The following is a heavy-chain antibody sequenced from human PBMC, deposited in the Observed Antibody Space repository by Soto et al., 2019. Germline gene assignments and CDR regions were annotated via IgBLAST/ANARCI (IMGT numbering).Heavy chain of an antibody. V-gene: IGHV1-69*02. CDR2: IIPILGIA. Sequence: QVQLVQSGAEVKKPGSSVKVSCKASGGTFSSYTISWVRQAPGQGLEWMGRIIPILGIANYAQKFQGRVTITADKYTSTAYMELSSLRSEDTAVYYCAGDGYYCYGMDVWGQGTTVTVSS. CDR3: AGDGYYCYGMDV. J-gene: IGHJ6*02. CDR1: GGTFSSYT.